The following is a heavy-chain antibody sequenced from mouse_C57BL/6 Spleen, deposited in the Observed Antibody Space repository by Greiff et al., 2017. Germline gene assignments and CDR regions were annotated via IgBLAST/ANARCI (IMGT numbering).Heavy chain of an antibody. CDR2: IYPGSGST. J-gene: IGHJ1*03. CDR3: AREGITTGYFDV. CDR1: GYTFTSYW. V-gene: IGHV1-55*01. Sequence: QVQLQQPGAELVKPGASVKMSCKASGYTFTSYWITWVKQRPGQGLEWIGDIYPGSGSTNYNEKFKSKATLTVDTSSSTAYMQRSSLTSEDAAVYYCAREGITTGYFDVWGTGTTVTVSS. D-gene: IGHD1-1*01.